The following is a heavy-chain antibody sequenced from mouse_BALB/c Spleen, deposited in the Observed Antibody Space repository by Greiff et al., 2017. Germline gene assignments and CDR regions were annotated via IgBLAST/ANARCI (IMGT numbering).Heavy chain of an antibody. CDR2: INPYNDGT. CDR1: GYTFTSYV. CDR3: ARLDGYSYVYAMDY. V-gene: IGHV1-14*01. J-gene: IGHJ4*01. Sequence: EVQGVESGPELVKPGASVKMSCKASGYTFTSYVMHWVKQKPGQGLEWIGYINPYNDGTKYNEKFKGKATLTSDKSSSTAYMELSSLTSEDSAVYYCARLDGYSYVYAMDYWGQGTSVTVSS. D-gene: IGHD2-3*01.